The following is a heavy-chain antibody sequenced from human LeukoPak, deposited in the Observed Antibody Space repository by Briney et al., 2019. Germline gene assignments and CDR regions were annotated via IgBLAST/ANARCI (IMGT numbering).Heavy chain of an antibody. J-gene: IGHJ4*02. D-gene: IGHD1-20*01. CDR3: ASSPGITGTTTTLDY. V-gene: IGHV4-34*01. CDR1: GGSFSGYY. CDR2: INHSGST. Sequence: PSETLSLTCAVYGGSFSGYYWSRIRQPPGKGLEWIGEINHSGSTNYNPSLKSRVTISVDTSKNQFSLKLSSVTAADTAVYYCASSPGITGTTTTLDYWGQGTLVTVSS.